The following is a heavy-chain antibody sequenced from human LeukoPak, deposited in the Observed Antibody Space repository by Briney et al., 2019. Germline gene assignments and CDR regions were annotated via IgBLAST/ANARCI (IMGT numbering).Heavy chain of an antibody. Sequence: PGGSLRLSCAASGFTFSRYAMSWVRQAPGKGLEWVSAISGSGTTTYYADSVKGRFTISRDSSKNTLYLQMNSLRAEDTAVYYCAKPYYDYVWGSYRYYFDYWGQGTLVTVSS. CDR2: ISGSGTTT. D-gene: IGHD3-16*02. J-gene: IGHJ4*02. V-gene: IGHV3-23*01. CDR1: GFTFSRYA. CDR3: AKPYYDYVWGSYRYYFDY.